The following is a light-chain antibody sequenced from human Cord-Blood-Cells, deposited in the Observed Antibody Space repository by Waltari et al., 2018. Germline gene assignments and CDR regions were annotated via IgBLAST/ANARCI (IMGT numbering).Light chain of an antibody. V-gene: IGKV1-5*03. Sequence: DIQMTQSPSTLSASVGDRVNITCRASQSISSWLAWYQQKPGKAPKLLIYKASSLESGVPSRFSGSGSGTEFTLTISSLQPDDFATYYCQQYNSYSQTFGQGTKLEIK. J-gene: IGKJ2*01. CDR3: QQYNSYSQT. CDR2: KAS. CDR1: QSISSW.